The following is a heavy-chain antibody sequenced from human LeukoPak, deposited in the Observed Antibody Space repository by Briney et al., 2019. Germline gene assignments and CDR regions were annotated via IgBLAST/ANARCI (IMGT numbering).Heavy chain of an antibody. D-gene: IGHD4-11*01. Sequence: GASVKVSCKASGGTFSSYAISWVRQAPGQGLEWMGGIIPIFGTANYAQKFQGRVTITTDESTSTAYMELSSLRSEDTAVYYCARSRDPKTEVTTVVAFDIWGQGTMVTVSS. CDR1: GGTFSSYA. V-gene: IGHV1-69*05. J-gene: IGHJ3*02. CDR3: ARSRDPKTEVTTVVAFDI. CDR2: IIPIFGTA.